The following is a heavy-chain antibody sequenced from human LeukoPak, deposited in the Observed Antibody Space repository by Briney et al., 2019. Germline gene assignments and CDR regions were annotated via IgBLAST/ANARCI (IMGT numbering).Heavy chain of an antibody. CDR3: ARRAVAGRCFDY. V-gene: IGHV3-11*01. Sequence: NTGGSLRLSCAVSGFTFSDYYMSWIRQAPGKGLEWVSYISSGGSTISHADSVKGRFTISRDNAENSLYLQMNSLRAEDTAVYYCARRAVAGRCFDYWGQGTLVTVSS. CDR1: GFTFSDYY. D-gene: IGHD6-13*01. J-gene: IGHJ4*02. CDR2: ISSGGSTI.